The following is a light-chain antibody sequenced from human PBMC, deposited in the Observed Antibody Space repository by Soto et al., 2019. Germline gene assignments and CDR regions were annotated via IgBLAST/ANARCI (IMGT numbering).Light chain of an antibody. V-gene: IGLV2-11*01. Sequence: QSVLTQPRSVSGSPGQSVTISCTGTSSDVGDYNYVSWYQQHPGKAPKLMIYDVSERPSGVPDRFSGSKSGNTASLTISGLQAEDEADYYCCSYAGSYTWVFGGGTQLNVL. CDR1: SSDVGDYNY. CDR2: DVS. J-gene: IGLJ3*02. CDR3: CSYAGSYTWV.